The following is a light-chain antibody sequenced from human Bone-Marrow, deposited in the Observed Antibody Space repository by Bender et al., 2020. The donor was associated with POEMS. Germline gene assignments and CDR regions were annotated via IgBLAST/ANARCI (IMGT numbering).Light chain of an antibody. CDR1: ALAKKY. J-gene: IGLJ3*02. CDR3: YSTDSSGNHWV. CDR2: EDN. V-gene: IGLV3-10*01. Sequence: SYELTQPPSVSVSPGQTARITCSGDALAKKYAYWYQQKPGQAPVLVIYEDNKRPSGIPESFSGSSSGTMATLTISGAQVEDEADYYCYSTDSSGNHWVFGGGTKLTVL.